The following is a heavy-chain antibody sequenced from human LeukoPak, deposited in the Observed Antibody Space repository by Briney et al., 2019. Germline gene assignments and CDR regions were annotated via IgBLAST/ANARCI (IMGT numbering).Heavy chain of an antibody. CDR2: IYSGGST. V-gene: IGHV3-53*01. D-gene: IGHD3-10*01. Sequence: GGSLRLSCAASGFTVSSNYMSWVRQAPGKGLEWVSVIYSGGSTYYAGSVKGRFTISRDNSKNTLYLQMNSLRAEDTAVYYCATVYYGKYYFDYWGQGTLVTVSS. CDR3: ATVYYGKYYFDY. J-gene: IGHJ4*02. CDR1: GFTVSSNY.